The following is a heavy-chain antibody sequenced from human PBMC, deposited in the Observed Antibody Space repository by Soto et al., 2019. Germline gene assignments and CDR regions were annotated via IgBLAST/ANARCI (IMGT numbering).Heavy chain of an antibody. CDR1: GYAFTSYG. CDR3: ARGVITFGGVMQLVDY. CDR2: ISAYNGNT. J-gene: IGHJ4*02. Sequence: ASVKVSCKASGYAFTSYGISWVRQAPGQGLEWMGWISAYNGNTNYAQKLQGRVTMTTDTSTSTAYMELRSLRSDDTAVYYCARGVITFGGVMQLVDYWGQGTLVTVSS. D-gene: IGHD3-16*01. V-gene: IGHV1-18*01.